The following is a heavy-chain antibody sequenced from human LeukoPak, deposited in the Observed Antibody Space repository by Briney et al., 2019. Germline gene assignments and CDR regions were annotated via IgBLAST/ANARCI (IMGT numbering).Heavy chain of an antibody. CDR1: GFTFSSYG. CDR3: AKGRILLVTRGDFDY. D-gene: IGHD3-22*01. CDR2: ISYDGSNK. Sequence: GGSLRLSCAASGFTFSSYGMHWVRQAPGKGLEWVAVISYDGSNKYYADSVKGRFTISRDNSKNTLYLQMNSLRAEDTALYYCAKGRILLVTRGDFDYWGQGTLVTVSS. V-gene: IGHV3-30*18. J-gene: IGHJ4*02.